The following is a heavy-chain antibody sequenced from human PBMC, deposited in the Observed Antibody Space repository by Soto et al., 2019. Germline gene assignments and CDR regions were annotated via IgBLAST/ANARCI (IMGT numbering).Heavy chain of an antibody. V-gene: IGHV3-9*01. D-gene: IGHD6-19*01. CDR1: GFTFDDYA. CDR2: ISWNSGSI. J-gene: IGHJ4*02. CDR3: AKDRGLVLSFYFDY. Sequence: EVQLVESGAGLIKPGRSLRLSCAASGFTFDDYAMHWVRQAPGKGLEWVSGISWNSGSIGYADSVKGRFTISRDNAKNSLYLQMNCLRAEDTALYYCAKDRGLVLSFYFDYWGQGTLVTVSS.